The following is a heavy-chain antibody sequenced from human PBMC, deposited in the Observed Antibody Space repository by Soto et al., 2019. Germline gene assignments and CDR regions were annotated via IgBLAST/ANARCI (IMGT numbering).Heavy chain of an antibody. D-gene: IGHD3-3*01. CDR3: ARDFSTNRSKRSSWSGYRRDYYYGMDV. J-gene: IGHJ6*02. CDR1: GYTFTGYY. Sequence: QVQLVQSGAEVKKPGASVKVSCKASGYTFTGYYMHWVRQAPGQGLEWMGWINPNSGGTNYAQKFQGWVSMTRDTSISTAYMELSRLRSDDTAVYYCARDFSTNRSKRSSWSGYRRDYYYGMDVWGQGTTVTVSS. V-gene: IGHV1-2*04. CDR2: INPNSGGT.